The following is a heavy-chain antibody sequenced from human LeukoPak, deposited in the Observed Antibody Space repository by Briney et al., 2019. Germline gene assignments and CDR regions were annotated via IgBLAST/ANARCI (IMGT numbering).Heavy chain of an antibody. CDR3: AKDLWDGYNFDY. V-gene: IGHV3-53*01. D-gene: IGHD5-24*01. CDR1: GFTVSSNY. Sequence: GGSLRLSCAASGFTVSSNYMSWVRQAPGKGLEWVSVIYSGGSTYYADSVKGRFTISRDNSKNTLYLQMNSLRAEDTAVYYCAKDLWDGYNFDYWGQGTLVTVSS. J-gene: IGHJ4*02. CDR2: IYSGGST.